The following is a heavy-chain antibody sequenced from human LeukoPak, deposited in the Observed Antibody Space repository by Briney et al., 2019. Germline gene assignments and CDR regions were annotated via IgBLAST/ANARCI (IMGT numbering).Heavy chain of an antibody. Sequence: ASVKVSCKASGYTFTSYGISWVRQAPGQGLEWMGWISAYNGNTNYAQKLQGRVTMTTDTSTSTAYMELRSLRSDDTAVYYCARAPSYYDSSGYFRDGLDYWGQGTLVTVSS. D-gene: IGHD3-22*01. CDR3: ARAPSYYDSSGYFRDGLDY. V-gene: IGHV1-18*01. CDR2: ISAYNGNT. J-gene: IGHJ4*02. CDR1: GYTFTSYG.